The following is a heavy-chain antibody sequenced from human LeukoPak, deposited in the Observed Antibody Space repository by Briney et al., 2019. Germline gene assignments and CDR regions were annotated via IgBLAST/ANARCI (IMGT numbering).Heavy chain of an antibody. CDR2: INPNSGGT. CDR1: GYTFTGYY. V-gene: IGHV1-2*02. D-gene: IGHD4/OR15-4a*01. Sequence: ASVKVSCKASGYTFTGYYIHWVRQAPGQGLEWMGWINPNSGGTNYAQKFQGRVTMTRDTSISTAYMELSRLRSDDTAVYYCARAATMVARFDPWGQGTLVTVSS. CDR3: ARAATMVARFDP. J-gene: IGHJ5*02.